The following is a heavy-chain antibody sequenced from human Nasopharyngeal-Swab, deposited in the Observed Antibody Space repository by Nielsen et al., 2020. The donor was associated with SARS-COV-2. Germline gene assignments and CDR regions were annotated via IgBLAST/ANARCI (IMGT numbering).Heavy chain of an antibody. V-gene: IGHV1-69*10. CDR3: ARVRNILVVVAANDAFDI. J-gene: IGHJ3*02. CDR1: GGTFSSYA. D-gene: IGHD2-15*01. CDR2: IIPILGIA. Sequence: VQVSRKASGGTFSSYAISWVRQAPGQGLEWMGRIIPILGIANYAQKFQGRVTITADKSTSTAYMELSSLRSEDTAVYYCARVRNILVVVAANDAFDIWGQGTMVTVSS.